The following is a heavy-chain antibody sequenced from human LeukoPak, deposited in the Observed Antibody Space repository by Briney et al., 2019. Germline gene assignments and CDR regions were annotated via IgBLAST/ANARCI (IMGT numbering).Heavy chain of an antibody. J-gene: IGHJ4*02. CDR1: GYTFTSYD. Sequence: PEASVKVSCKASGYTFTSYDINWVRQTTGQGLEWMGWMNPNSGNTGYAQKFQGRVTMTRNTSISTAYMELSSLRSEDTAVYYCARAHKHTTLVPDYWGQGTLVTVSS. CDR2: MNPNSGNT. D-gene: IGHD4-23*01. V-gene: IGHV1-8*01. CDR3: ARAHKHTTLVPDY.